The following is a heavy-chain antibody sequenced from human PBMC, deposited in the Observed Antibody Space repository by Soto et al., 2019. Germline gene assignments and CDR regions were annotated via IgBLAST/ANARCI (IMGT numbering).Heavy chain of an antibody. CDR1: GASLSGYS. CDR2: IYHSGST. V-gene: IGHV4-30-2*01. CDR3: ASGWDYYFDY. J-gene: IGHJ4*02. Sequence: SETLSLTCNVSGASLSGYSWSWIRQPPGKGLEWIGYIYHSGSTYYNPSLKSRVTISVDRSKNQFSLKLSSVTAADTAVYYCASGWDYYFDYWGQGTLVTVSS. D-gene: IGHD1-26*01.